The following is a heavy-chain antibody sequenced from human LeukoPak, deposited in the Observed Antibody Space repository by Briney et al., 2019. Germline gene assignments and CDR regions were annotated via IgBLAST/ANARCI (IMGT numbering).Heavy chain of an antibody. V-gene: IGHV1-18*01. CDR2: ISAYNGNT. CDR3: ARTLPQWLDNWFDP. J-gene: IGHJ5*02. D-gene: IGHD6-19*01. Sequence: ASVKVSCKASGYTFTSYGISWVRQAPGQGLEWMGWISAYNGNTNYAQKLQGRVTMTTDTSTSTAYMELRSLRSDDTAVYYCARTLPQWLDNWFDPWGQGTLVTVSS. CDR1: GYTFTSYG.